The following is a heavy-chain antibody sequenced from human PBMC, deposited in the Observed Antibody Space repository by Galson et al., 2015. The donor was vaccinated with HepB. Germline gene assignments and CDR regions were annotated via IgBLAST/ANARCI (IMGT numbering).Heavy chain of an antibody. CDR3: TRDNYSYGYEDDAFDI. V-gene: IGHV3-49*03. CDR1: GFTFGDYA. Sequence: SLRLSCAASGFTFGDYAMSWFRQAPGKGLEWVGFIRSKAYGGTTEYAASVKGRFTISRDDSKSIAYLQMNSLKTEDTAVYYCTRDNYSYGYEDDAFDIWGQGTMVTVSS. D-gene: IGHD5-18*01. CDR2: IRSKAYGGTT. J-gene: IGHJ3*02.